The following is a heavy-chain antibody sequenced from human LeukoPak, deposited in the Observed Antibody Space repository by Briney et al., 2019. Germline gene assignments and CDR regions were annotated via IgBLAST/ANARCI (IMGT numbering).Heavy chain of an antibody. CDR3: ARDREGYCSSTSCYPSNWFDP. J-gene: IGHJ5*02. V-gene: IGHV1-69*06. D-gene: IGHD2-2*01. Sequence: GASVKVSRTSSGGTFSSYTLSWVRQAPGQGLEWMGGIIPIFGAANYAQKFQGRVTITADKSTSTAYMELSSLRSEETAVYYCARDREGYCSSTSCYPSNWFDPWGQGTLVTVSS. CDR1: GGTFSSYT. CDR2: IIPIFGAA.